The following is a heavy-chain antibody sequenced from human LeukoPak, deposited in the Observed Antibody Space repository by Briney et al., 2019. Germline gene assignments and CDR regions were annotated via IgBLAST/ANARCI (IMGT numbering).Heavy chain of an antibody. J-gene: IGHJ4*02. CDR1: GYTFTSYY. D-gene: IGHD2-2*01. Sequence: ASVKVSCKASGYTFTSYYMHWVRQAPGQGLEWMGWMNPNSGNTGYAQKFQGRVTITRNTSISTAYMELSSLRSEDTAVYYCARIVVVPAAPDYWGQGTLVTVSS. V-gene: IGHV1-8*03. CDR2: MNPNSGNT. CDR3: ARIVVVPAAPDY.